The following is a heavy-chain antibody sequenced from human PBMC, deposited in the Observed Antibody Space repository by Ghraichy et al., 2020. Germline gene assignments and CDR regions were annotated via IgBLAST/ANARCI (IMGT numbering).Heavy chain of an antibody. D-gene: IGHD6-6*01. CDR3: ARAGTSPQ. CDR2: IQRSGIT. Sequence: SETLSLTCSVSGYSINSGYYWGWIRLSPGKGLEWVGSIQRSGITYYNPSLKSRLTMSVDTSKNQFSLRLTSVTAAYTAVYYCARAGTSPQWGQGALITVSS. CDR1: GYSINSGYY. J-gene: IGHJ1*01. V-gene: IGHV4-38-2*02.